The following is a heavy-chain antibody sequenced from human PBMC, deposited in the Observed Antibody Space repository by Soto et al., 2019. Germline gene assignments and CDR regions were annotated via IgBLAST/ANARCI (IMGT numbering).Heavy chain of an antibody. J-gene: IGHJ3*02. CDR2: IYYSGST. D-gene: IGHD3-22*01. V-gene: IGHV4-39*01. Sequence: SETLSLTCTVSGGSISSSSYYWGWIRQPPGKGLEWIGSIYYSGSTYYNPSLKSRVTISVDTSKNQFSLKLSSVTAADTAVYYCASSYYYDSSGCYHGGGFAFDIWGQGTMVTVSS. CDR3: ASSYYYDSSGCYHGGGFAFDI. CDR1: GGSISSSSYY.